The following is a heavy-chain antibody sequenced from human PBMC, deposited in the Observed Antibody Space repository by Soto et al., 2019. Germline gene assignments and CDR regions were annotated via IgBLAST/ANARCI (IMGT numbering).Heavy chain of an antibody. Sequence: QLQLQESGSGLVKPAQTLSLTCAVSGGSISSGSNSWNWIREPPGKGLEWIGYIYHSGSTYYNPSLKSRVTISVDTSKNQFSLKLSSVTAADTAVYYCARGRPIRFDPWGQGTLVTVSS. CDR2: IYHSGST. J-gene: IGHJ5*02. CDR1: GGSISSGSNS. V-gene: IGHV4-30-2*01. CDR3: ARGRPIRFDP.